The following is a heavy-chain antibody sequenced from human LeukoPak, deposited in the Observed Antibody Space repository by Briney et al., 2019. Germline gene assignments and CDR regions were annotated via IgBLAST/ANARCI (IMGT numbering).Heavy chain of an antibody. D-gene: IGHD5-18*01. CDR1: GGSISSYY. J-gene: IGHJ4*02. CDR2: IYTSGST. CDR3: ASTRRYSYGLALDY. Sequence: PSETLSLTCTVSGGSISSYYWSWIRQPAGKGLEWIGRIYTSGSTNYNPSLKSRVTISVDTSKNQFSLKLSSVTAADTAVYYCASTRRYSYGLALDYWGQGTLVTVSS. V-gene: IGHV4-4*07.